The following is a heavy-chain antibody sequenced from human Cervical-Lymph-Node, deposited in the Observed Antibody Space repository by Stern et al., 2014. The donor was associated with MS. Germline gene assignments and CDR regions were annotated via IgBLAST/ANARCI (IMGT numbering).Heavy chain of an antibody. CDR2: ISPYSDII. D-gene: IGHD1-26*01. J-gene: IGHJ4*02. CDR3: VRDDKWSFDY. Sequence: EVQLVESGGGPVQPGGSLRLSCAASGFTFSSYSMNWVRQAPGQGLELVSHISPYSDIISYADSVKGRFTFSRDNAKSSMYLQINSLRDEDTAVYYCVRDDKWSFDYWGQGTLVTVSS. V-gene: IGHV3-48*02. CDR1: GFTFSSYS.